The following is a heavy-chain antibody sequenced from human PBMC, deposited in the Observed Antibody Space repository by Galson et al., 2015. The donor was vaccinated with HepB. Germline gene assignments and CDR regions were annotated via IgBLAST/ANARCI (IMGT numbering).Heavy chain of an antibody. CDR2: IIPIFGTA. V-gene: IGHV1-69*06. J-gene: IGHJ3*02. Sequence: SVKVSCKASGGTFSSYAISWVRQAPGQGLEWMGGIIPIFGTANYAQKFQGRVTITADKSTSTAYVELSSLRSEDTAVYYCASASSSSLGVRFGPFDAFDIWGQGTMVTVSS. CDR3: ASASSSSLGVRFGPFDAFDI. CDR1: GGTFSSYA. D-gene: IGHD6-6*01.